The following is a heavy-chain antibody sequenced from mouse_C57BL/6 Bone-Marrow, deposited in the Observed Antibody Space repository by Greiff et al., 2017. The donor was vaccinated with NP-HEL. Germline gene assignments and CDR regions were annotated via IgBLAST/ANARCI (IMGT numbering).Heavy chain of an antibody. CDR2: IYPRSGNT. CDR1: GYTFTSYG. Sequence: VQLQQSGAELARPGASVKLSCKASGYTFTSYGISWVKQRTGQGLEWIGEIYPRSGNTYYNEKFKGKATLTADKSSSTAYMELLSLTSEDSAVYFCARWGLGYYFDYWGQGTTLTVSS. J-gene: IGHJ2*01. D-gene: IGHD4-1*01. CDR3: ARWGLGYYFDY. V-gene: IGHV1-81*01.